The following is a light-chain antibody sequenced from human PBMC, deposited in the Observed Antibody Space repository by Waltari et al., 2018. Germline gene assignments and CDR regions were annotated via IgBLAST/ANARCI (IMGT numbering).Light chain of an antibody. J-gene: IGLJ2*01. CDR2: EVS. CDR1: SSDVGGYNY. CDR3: SSYTSSSTVV. V-gene: IGLV2-14*01. Sequence: QSALTQPASVSGPPGQSITISCTGTSSDVGGYNYVSWYQQHPGKAPKLMIYEVSNRPSGVSKRFSGSKSGNTASLTISGLQAEDEADYYCSSYTSSSTVVFGGGTKLTVL.